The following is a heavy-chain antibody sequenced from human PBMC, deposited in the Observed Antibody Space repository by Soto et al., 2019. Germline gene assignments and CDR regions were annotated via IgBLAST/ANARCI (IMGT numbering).Heavy chain of an antibody. CDR1: GFTFSNAW. J-gene: IGHJ4*02. Sequence: GGSLRLSCAGSGFTFSNAWMNWVRQAPGKGLEWVGRVKSKTHGGTTDYAAPVKGRFTISRDDSENTVFLQMNSLKTEDTAVYYCATGGYYPDYWGQGTLVTVSS. V-gene: IGHV3-15*01. CDR2: VKSKTHGGTT. D-gene: IGHD3-10*01. CDR3: ATGGYYPDY.